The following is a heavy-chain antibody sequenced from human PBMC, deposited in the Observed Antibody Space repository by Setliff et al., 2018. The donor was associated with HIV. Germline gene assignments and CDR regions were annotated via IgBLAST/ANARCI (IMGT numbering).Heavy chain of an antibody. CDR3: AAWGPRYSYAPYFFDS. Sequence: SETLSLTCAVYSGSFSGYYWTWIRQPPGKGLEWIGEINHSGSTNYSPSLKSRVTISVDASRNQFSLRLSSVTAADTAVYYCAAWGPRYSYAPYFFDSWGQGTLVTVSS. J-gene: IGHJ4*02. V-gene: IGHV4-34*01. CDR1: SGSFSGYY. CDR2: INHSGST. D-gene: IGHD5-18*01.